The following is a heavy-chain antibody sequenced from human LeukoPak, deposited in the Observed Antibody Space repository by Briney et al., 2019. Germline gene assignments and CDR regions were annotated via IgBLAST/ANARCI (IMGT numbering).Heavy chain of an antibody. CDR2: INHSGST. V-gene: IGHV4-39*07. CDR3: ARLRGHQPDYYMDV. D-gene: IGHD3-16*01. CDR1: GGSISSSSYY. Sequence: PSETLSLTCTVSGGSISSSSYYWGWIRQPPGKGLEWIGEINHSGSTNYNPSLKSRVTISVDTSKNQFSLKLSSVTAADTAVYYCARLRGHQPDYYMDVWGKGTTVTISS. J-gene: IGHJ6*03.